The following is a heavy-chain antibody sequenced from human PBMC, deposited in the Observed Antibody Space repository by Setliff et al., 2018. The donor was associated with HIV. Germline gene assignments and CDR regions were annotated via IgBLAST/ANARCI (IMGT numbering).Heavy chain of an antibody. D-gene: IGHD2-21*01. CDR2: INHNELT. CDR3: ATGGASSIPLGP. CDR1: GYSISSSNW. J-gene: IGHJ5*02. V-gene: IGHV4-28*03. Sequence: PSETLSLTCVVSGYSISSSNWWGWIRQPPGKGLEWIGYINHNELTYYNPSLKSRIIMSVDTSKNQFSLEMISVTAADTAVYYCATGGASSIPLGPWGQGTLVTVSS.